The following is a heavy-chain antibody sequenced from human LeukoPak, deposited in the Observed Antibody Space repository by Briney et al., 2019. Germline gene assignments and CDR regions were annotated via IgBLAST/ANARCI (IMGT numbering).Heavy chain of an antibody. CDR2: IYYSGST. Sequence: SETLSLTCTVSGGSISSYFWSWIRQPPGKGLEWIGYIYYSGSTNYNPSLKSRVTMSVDTSRNQFSLKLSSVTAADTAVYYCARIDRAVAGTIDYWGQGTLVTVSS. CDR1: GGSISSYF. D-gene: IGHD6-19*01. V-gene: IGHV4-59*08. J-gene: IGHJ4*02. CDR3: ARIDRAVAGTIDY.